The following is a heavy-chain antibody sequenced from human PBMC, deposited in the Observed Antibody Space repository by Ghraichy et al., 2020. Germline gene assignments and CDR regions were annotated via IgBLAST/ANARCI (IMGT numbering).Heavy chain of an antibody. CDR3: ARGAEGVFDY. CDR2: TYYRSRRYN. D-gene: IGHD3-10*01. Sequence: SQTLSLTCANSGDTVSNNRVGWNWIRQSPSRGLEWLGRTYYRSRRYNDYAVSVKSRITIDPDTSKNQFSLQLNSVTPEDTALYYCARGAEGVFDYWGQGTLVAVSS. V-gene: IGHV6-1*01. CDR1: GDTVSNNRVG. J-gene: IGHJ4*02.